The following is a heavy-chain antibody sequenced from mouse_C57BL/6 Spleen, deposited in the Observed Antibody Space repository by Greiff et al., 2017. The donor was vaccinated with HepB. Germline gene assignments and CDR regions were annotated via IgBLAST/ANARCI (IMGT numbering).Heavy chain of an antibody. J-gene: IGHJ2*01. CDR3: ARRGYGSSSYYFDY. CDR2: ISNLAYSI. Sequence: EVKVEESGGGLVQPGGSLKLSCAASGFTFSDYGMAWVRQAPRKGPEWVAFISNLAYSIYYADTVTGRFTISRENAKNTLYLEMSSLRSEDTAMYYCARRGYGSSSYYFDYWGQGTTLTVSS. D-gene: IGHD1-1*01. CDR1: GFTFSDYG. V-gene: IGHV5-15*04.